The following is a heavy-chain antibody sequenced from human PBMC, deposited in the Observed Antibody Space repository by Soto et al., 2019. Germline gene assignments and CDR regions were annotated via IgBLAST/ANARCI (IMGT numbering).Heavy chain of an antibody. D-gene: IGHD3-9*01. Sequence: ASVKVSCKASGYTFTSYSISWVRQAPGQGLEWMGWISAYNGNTNYAQKLQGRVTMTTDTSTSTAYMELRSLRSDDTAVYYCARERYFDWLSQIYYYYYGMDVWGQGTTVTVSS. J-gene: IGHJ6*02. CDR3: ARERYFDWLSQIYYYYYGMDV. CDR2: ISAYNGNT. CDR1: GYTFTSYS. V-gene: IGHV1-18*01.